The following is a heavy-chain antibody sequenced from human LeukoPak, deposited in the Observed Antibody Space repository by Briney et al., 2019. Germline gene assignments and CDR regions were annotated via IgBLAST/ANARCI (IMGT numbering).Heavy chain of an antibody. CDR1: GYTFTGFY. J-gene: IGHJ4*02. CDR2: INPNSGGT. D-gene: IGHD3-10*01. V-gene: IGHV1-2*02. Sequence: GASVKVSCKASGYTFTGFYMHWVRQAPGQGLEWMGWINPNSGGTNYAQKFQGRVTMTRDTSISTAYMELSRLRSDDTAVYYCASDAYGSGSYYELNYFDYWGQGTLVTVSS. CDR3: ASDAYGSGSYYELNYFDY.